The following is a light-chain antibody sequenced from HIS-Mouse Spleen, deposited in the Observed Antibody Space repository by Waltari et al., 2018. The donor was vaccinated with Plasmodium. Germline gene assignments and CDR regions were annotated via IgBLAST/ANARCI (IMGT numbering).Light chain of an antibody. Sequence: DIQMTQSPSSLSASVGDRVTITCQASQDISNYLNCYQQKPGKAHKLLIYDASNLETGVPSRFSGSGSGTDFTFTISSLQPEDIATYYCQQYDNLPLTFGGGTKVEIK. J-gene: IGKJ4*01. CDR1: QDISNY. CDR3: QQYDNLPLT. CDR2: DAS. V-gene: IGKV1-33*01.